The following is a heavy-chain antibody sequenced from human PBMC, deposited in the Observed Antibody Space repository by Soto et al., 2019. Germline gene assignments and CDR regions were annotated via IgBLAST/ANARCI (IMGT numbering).Heavy chain of an antibody. CDR1: GGSFSGYY. CDR2: IYYSGST. J-gene: IGHJ6*02. V-gene: IGHV4-31*11. Sequence: SETLSLTCAVYGGSFSGYYWSWIRQHPGKGLEWIGYIYYSGSTYYNPSLKSRVTISVDTSKNQFSLKLSSVTAADTAVYYCARDLKMDVWGQGTTVTVSS. CDR3: ARDLKMDV.